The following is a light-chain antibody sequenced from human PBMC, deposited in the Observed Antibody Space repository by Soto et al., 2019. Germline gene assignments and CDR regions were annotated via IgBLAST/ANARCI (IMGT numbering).Light chain of an antibody. J-gene: IGKJ4*01. CDR1: QSLLHSNGYNC. V-gene: IGKV2-28*01. CDR2: LGS. Sequence: DIVMTQSPLSLPVTPGEPAFISCRSSQSLLHSNGYNCLDWYLQKPGQSPQLLIYLGSNRASGVPDRFSGSGSGTDFTLKISRVEAEDVGVYYCMQALQTPVTFGGGTKVEIK. CDR3: MQALQTPVT.